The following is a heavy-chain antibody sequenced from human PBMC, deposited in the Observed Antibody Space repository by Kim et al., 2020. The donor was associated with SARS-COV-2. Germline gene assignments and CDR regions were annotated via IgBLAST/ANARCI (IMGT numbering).Heavy chain of an antibody. Sequence: SETQSLTCTVSGGSISSSSYYWGWIRQPPGKGLDWIGSIYYSGSTYYNPSLKSRVTISVDTSKNQFSLKLSSVTAADTAVYYCASHATICGSGGWWYFDLWGRGNLVTGSS. V-gene: IGHV4-39*01. CDR3: ASHATICGSGGWWYFDL. CDR2: IYYSGST. J-gene: IGHJ2*01. CDR1: GGSISSSSYY. D-gene: IGHD3-10*01.